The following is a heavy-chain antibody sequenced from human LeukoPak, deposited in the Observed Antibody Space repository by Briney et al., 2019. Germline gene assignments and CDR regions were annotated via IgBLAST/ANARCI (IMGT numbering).Heavy chain of an antibody. J-gene: IGHJ5*02. CDR3: ARVRIGIVPAAIYPSGWFDP. CDR1: GGSISSSSYY. Sequence: SETLSLTCTVSGGSISSSSYYWGWIRQPPGKGLEWIGSIYYSGSTYYNPSLKSRVTISVDTSKNQFSLKLSSVTAADTAVYYCARVRIGIVPAAIYPSGWFDPWGQGTLVTLSS. D-gene: IGHD2-2*02. V-gene: IGHV4-39*07. CDR2: IYYSGST.